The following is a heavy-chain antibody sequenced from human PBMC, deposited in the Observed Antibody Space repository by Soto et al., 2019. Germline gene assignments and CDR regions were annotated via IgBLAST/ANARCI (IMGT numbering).Heavy chain of an antibody. V-gene: IGHV4-4*02. D-gene: IGHD2-15*01. CDR2: MYHSGST. J-gene: IGHJ5*02. CDR3: ARAHCSGGSCYSVQHWFDP. Sequence: QVQLQESGPGLVKPSGTLSLTCAVSGGSISSSNWWSWVRQPPGKGLEWIGEMYHSGSTNHNPSLKSRVTIAEDKSKNQYSLKLSSVTAADTAVYYCARAHCSGGSCYSVQHWFDPWGQGTLVTVSS. CDR1: GGSISSSNW.